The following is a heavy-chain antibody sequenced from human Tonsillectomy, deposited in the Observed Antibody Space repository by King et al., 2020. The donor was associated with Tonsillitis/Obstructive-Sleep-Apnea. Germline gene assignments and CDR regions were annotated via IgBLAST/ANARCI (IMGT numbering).Heavy chain of an antibody. Sequence: LQLVQSGAEVKKPGSSVKVSCKASGGTFSNYAISWVRQAPGQGLEWMGGIIPILGIANYAQKFQGRVTITADKSTSTVYTEVSSLRSEDTAVYYGVAGPYCGGDCYSNYYYGMDVWGQGTTLTVSS. CDR1: GGTFSNYA. J-gene: IGHJ6*02. V-gene: IGHV1-69*10. D-gene: IGHD2-21*02. CDR3: VAGPYCGGDCYSNYYYGMDV. CDR2: IIPILGIA.